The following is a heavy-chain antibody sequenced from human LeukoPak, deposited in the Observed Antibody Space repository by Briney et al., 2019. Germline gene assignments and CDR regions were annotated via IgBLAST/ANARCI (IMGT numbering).Heavy chain of an antibody. J-gene: IGHJ6*02. Sequence: PSETLSLTCTVSGGSISSSSYYWGWIRQPPGKGLEWIGSISYSGGTYYNPSLKSRVTISEDTSKNQFSLKLSSVTAADTAVYYCARVRGGYDYYYYYGMDVWGQGTTVTVSS. CDR1: GGSISSSSYY. D-gene: IGHD3-10*01. CDR3: ARVRGGYDYYYYYGMDV. CDR2: ISYSGGT. V-gene: IGHV4-39*01.